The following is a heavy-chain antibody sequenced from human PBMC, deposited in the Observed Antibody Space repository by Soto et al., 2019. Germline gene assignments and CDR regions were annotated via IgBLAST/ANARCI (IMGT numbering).Heavy chain of an antibody. J-gene: IGHJ2*01. D-gene: IGHD6-19*01. V-gene: IGHV4-39*01. CDR1: GVSLNNMGRF. Sequence: PSETLSRTCTVSGVSLNNMGRFLVGIRQPPGKGLEWIGSIYYPGSSTYYNQSLKSRGTISVDTSKNQFSLRMNSVTAADTAVYYCVAGSGLESLDCWGRGHLIIVSS. CDR3: VAGSGLESLDC. CDR2: IYYPGSST.